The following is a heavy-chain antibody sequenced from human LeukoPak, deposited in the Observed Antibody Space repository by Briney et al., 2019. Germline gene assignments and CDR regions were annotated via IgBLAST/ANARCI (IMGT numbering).Heavy chain of an antibody. Sequence: SETLSLTCTVSGXSITSSSYYWGWIRQPPGKGPEWIGSIHYGANTYRNPSLKSRVTISMDTSKNHFSLSLSSVTAADTAVYYCARNDAKMVTVDYWGQGTLVTVSS. V-gene: IGHV4-39*02. CDR2: IHYGANT. J-gene: IGHJ4*02. CDR1: GXSITSSSYY. CDR3: ARNDAKMVTVDY. D-gene: IGHD2-21*02.